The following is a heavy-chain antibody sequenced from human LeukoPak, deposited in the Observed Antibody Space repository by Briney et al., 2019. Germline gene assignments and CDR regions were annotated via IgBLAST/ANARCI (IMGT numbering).Heavy chain of an antibody. CDR3: ARDFWGYCSSTSCSWFDP. D-gene: IGHD2-2*01. Sequence: GGSLRLSCAASGFTVSNNYMSWVRQAPGKGLEWVSVIYTGGGTYYADSVKGRLTISRDISKNTLFLQMDSLRAEDTAVYYCARDFWGYCSSTSCSWFDPWGQGTLVTVSS. CDR1: GFTVSNNY. CDR2: IYTGGGT. J-gene: IGHJ5*02. V-gene: IGHV3-53*01.